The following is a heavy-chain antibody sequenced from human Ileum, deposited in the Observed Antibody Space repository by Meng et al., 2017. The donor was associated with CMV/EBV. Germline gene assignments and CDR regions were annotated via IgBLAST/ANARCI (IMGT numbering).Heavy chain of an antibody. CDR2: IYYSGSP. D-gene: IGHD2-15*01. CDR1: GGSITSGNYY. V-gene: IGHV4-30-4*08. CDR3: VRQVVAASFDY. J-gene: IGHJ4*02. Sequence: QVQLQESGPGLVKPSQTLPLTCTVSGGSITSGNYYWSWIRQPPGRGLEWIGYIYYSGSPYYKPSLKSRVTISLDTSKNQFSPNLRSVTATDSAVYYCVRQVVAASFDYWGQGALVTVSS.